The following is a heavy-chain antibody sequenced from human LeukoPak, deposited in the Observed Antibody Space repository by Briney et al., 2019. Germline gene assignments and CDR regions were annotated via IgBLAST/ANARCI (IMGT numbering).Heavy chain of an antibody. CDR1: GASFSDYF. CDR3: AVGGFDTTGYRVGMNY. D-gene: IGHD5-12*01. V-gene: IGHV4-34*01. Sequence: SETLSLTCAVYGASFSDYFWTWIRQPPGGGLEWVGEINHSGIPNYNPSLKSRVSVSVDTSKNQLSLKVNSVTAADTAMYFCAVGGFDTTGYRVGMNYWGQGTLVTVSS. J-gene: IGHJ4*02. CDR2: INHSGIP.